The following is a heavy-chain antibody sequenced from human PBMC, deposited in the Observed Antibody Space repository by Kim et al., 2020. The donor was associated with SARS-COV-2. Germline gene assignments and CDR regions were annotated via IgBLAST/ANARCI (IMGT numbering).Heavy chain of an antibody. V-gene: IGHV4-30-2*01. Sequence: TYYNPSLKSRVTISVDGSKNQFSLKLSSVTAADTAVYYCARRSYYYYMDVWGKGTTVTVSS. J-gene: IGHJ6*03. CDR2: T. CDR3: ARRSYYYYMDV.